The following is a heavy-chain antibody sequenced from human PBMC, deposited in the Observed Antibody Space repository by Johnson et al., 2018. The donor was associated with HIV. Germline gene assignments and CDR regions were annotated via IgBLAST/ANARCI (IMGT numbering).Heavy chain of an antibody. J-gene: IGHJ3*02. D-gene: IGHD1-26*01. V-gene: IGHV3-7*03. Sequence: VTLVESGGGLVQPGGSLRLSCAASGFTFSSYWMSWVRQAPGKGLEWVANIKQDGSEKYYVDSVKGRFTISRDNSKNTLYLQMNSLRAEDTAVYYCAKDSIEWELRAFDIWGQGTMVTVSS. CDR2: IKQDGSEK. CDR1: GFTFSSYW. CDR3: AKDSIEWELRAFDI.